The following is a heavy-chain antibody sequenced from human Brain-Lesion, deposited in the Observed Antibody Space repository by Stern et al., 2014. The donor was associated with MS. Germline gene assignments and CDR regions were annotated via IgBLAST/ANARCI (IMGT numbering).Heavy chain of an antibody. CDR3: AGEEDIRYCSGGSCTGNWFDP. Sequence: QVQLQQSGPGLVKPSETLSLTCTVAGGSVSSTSYAWAWIRQPPGKGLEWIGTIYYSGNTYYSPSLKSRLTISLDTSTHQFPLQRRSVTAADTAVYYCAGEEDIRYCSGGSCTGNWFDPWGQGTLVTVSS. V-gene: IGHV4-39*01. D-gene: IGHD2-15*01. CDR2: IYYSGNT. CDR1: GGSVSSTSYA. J-gene: IGHJ5*02.